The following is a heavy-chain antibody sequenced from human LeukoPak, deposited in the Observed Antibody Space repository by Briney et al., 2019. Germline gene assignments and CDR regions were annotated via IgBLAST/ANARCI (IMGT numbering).Heavy chain of an antibody. Sequence: GASVKVSCKASGYTFTSYGISWVRQAPGKGLEWMGCISAYNGNTHYAQKPQGRLNITTDTYTHTAHRELRSLRSDDTAVYYCARDVSIGGSYSFLYWGQGTLVTVSS. CDR2: ISAYNGNT. V-gene: IGHV1-18*01. CDR3: ARDVSIGGSYSFLY. CDR1: GYTFTSYG. D-gene: IGHD1-26*01. J-gene: IGHJ4*02.